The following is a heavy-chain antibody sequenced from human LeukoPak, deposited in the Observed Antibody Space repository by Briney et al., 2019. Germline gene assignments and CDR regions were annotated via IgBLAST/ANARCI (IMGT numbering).Heavy chain of an antibody. CDR1: GFSLSTSGVG. J-gene: IGHJ6*02. Sequence: KESGPTLVKPTQTLTLTCTFSGFSLSTSGVGVGWIRQPPGKALEWLALIYSDDDKRYSPSLKSRLTITKDTSKNQVVLTMTNMDPVDTATYYCAHLPIIRYSYGMDVWGQGTTVTVSS. CDR2: IYSDDDK. V-gene: IGHV2-5*02. D-gene: IGHD3-9*01. CDR3: AHLPIIRYSYGMDV.